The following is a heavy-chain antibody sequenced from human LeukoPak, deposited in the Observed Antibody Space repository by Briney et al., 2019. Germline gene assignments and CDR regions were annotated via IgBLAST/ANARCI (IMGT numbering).Heavy chain of an antibody. CDR1: GFTFSSYG. Sequence: PGRSLRLSCAASGFTFSSYGMHWVRQAPGKGLEWVAVISYDGSNKYYADSVKGRFTISRDNSKNTLYLQMSSLRAEDTAVYYCASPPDSSSGNYFDYWGQGTLVTVSS. CDR2: ISYDGSNK. J-gene: IGHJ4*02. CDR3: ASPPDSSSGNYFDY. D-gene: IGHD6-6*01. V-gene: IGHV3-30*03.